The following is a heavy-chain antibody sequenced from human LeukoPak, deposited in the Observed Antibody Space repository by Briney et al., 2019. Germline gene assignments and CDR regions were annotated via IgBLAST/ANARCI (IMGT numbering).Heavy chain of an antibody. D-gene: IGHD2-15*01. J-gene: IGHJ4*02. V-gene: IGHV1-46*01. CDR1: GYTFTNYF. Sequence: ASVKVSCKPSGYTFTNYFIHWVRQAPGQGLEWMGMINPSDGSTGYAQKFQGRVTMTRDTSTTTVYMEMNSLRSEDTAIYYCARDGGCSSGGYCRRNYFDYWGQGTLVTVSS. CDR3: ARDGGCSSGGYCRRNYFDY. CDR2: INPSDGST.